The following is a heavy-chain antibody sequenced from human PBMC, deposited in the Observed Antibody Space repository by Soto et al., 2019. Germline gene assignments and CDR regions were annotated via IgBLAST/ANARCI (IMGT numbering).Heavy chain of an antibody. CDR1: GDSISTVDYF. CDR3: ARGRYCLTGRCFPNWFDS. D-gene: IGHD2-15*01. CDR2: IYKSTTT. Sequence: QVHLLESGPGLVKPSQTLSLTCSVSGDSISTVDYFWAWIRQPPGQALEYIGYIYKSTTTYYNPSFASRVAISLDTSKSKFSLTVTSVTAADTAVYFCARGRYCLTGRCFPNWFDSWGQGTLVTVSS. J-gene: IGHJ5*01. V-gene: IGHV4-30-4*01.